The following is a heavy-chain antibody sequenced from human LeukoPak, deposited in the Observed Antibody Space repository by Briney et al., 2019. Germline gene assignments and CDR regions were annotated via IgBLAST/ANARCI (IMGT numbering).Heavy chain of an antibody. Sequence: SETLSLTCIVSGGSISSSNYWGWIRQPPGKGLEWIGAIYYSGSTYYNPSLKSRVTISLDTSTNQFSLMLTSVTAADTAVYYCAREKEYTYGFDYWGQGTLVIVSS. CDR1: GGSISSSNY. CDR2: IYYSGST. D-gene: IGHD5-18*01. CDR3: AREKEYTYGFDY. J-gene: IGHJ4*02. V-gene: IGHV4-39*07.